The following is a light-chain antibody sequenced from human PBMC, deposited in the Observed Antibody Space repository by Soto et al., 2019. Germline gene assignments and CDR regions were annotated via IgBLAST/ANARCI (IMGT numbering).Light chain of an antibody. V-gene: IGLV2-14*01. Sequence: QSALTQPASVSGSPGQSITISCTGTSSDVGGYNYVSWYQQHPGKAPKLMIYEVSNRPSGVSNRFSGSKSGNTASLTISGLQDEDEADYHCSSYTSSSTPVVFGGGTQLTVL. CDR2: EVS. CDR3: SSYTSSSTPVV. J-gene: IGLJ2*01. CDR1: SSDVGGYNY.